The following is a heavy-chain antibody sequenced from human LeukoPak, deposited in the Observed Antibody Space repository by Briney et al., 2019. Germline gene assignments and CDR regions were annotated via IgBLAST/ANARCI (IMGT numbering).Heavy chain of an antibody. Sequence: SGPTLVNPTQPLPLTRTFSGFSVTTSGVAVGWIRRPPGTALEGLAVFYWDDDKHYSPSLKSRLTITKDTSKNHVAVTMTYMSPVDTATSYCARWLGGGNSCYFDWWGQGTLVTVSS. CDR3: ARWLGGGNSCYFDW. D-gene: IGHD4-23*01. CDR2: FYWDDDK. V-gene: IGHV2-5*02. J-gene: IGHJ4*02. CDR1: GFSVTTSGVA.